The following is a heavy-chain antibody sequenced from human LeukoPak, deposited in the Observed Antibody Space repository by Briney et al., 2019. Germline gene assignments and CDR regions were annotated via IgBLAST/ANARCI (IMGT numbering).Heavy chain of an antibody. Sequence: GGSLRLSCAASGFTFSDSAMHWVRQASGKGLEWVGRIRSKANSYATAYAASVKGRFTISRDDSKNTAYLQMNSLKTEDTAVYYCTPNDDDSGFDYWGQGTLVTVSS. CDR1: GFTFSDSA. V-gene: IGHV3-73*01. D-gene: IGHD3-22*01. J-gene: IGHJ4*02. CDR2: IRSKANSYAT. CDR3: TPNDDDSGFDY.